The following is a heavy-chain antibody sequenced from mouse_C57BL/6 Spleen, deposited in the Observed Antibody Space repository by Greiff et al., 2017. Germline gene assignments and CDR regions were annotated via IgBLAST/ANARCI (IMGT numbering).Heavy chain of an antibody. V-gene: IGHV1-69*01. CDR2: IDPSDSYT. CDR1: GYTFTSYW. CDR3: TKPSSGRGFDY. J-gene: IGHJ2*01. D-gene: IGHD3-2*02. Sequence: QVQLQPGAELVMPGASVKLSCKASGYTFTSYWMHWVKQRPGQGLEWIGEIDPSDSYTNYNQKFKGKTTLTVDKPTSTAYMQLSSLTSEDSAVYYCTKPSSGRGFDYWGQGTTLTVSS.